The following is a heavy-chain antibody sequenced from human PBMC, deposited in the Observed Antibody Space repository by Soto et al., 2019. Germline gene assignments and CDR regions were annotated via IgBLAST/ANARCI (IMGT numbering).Heavy chain of an antibody. CDR3: ARGGSSSSAFDI. D-gene: IGHD6-6*01. CDR2: ISSSSSYI. V-gene: IGHV3-21*01. Sequence: GGSLRLSCAASGFTFSSYSMNWVRQAPGKGLEWVSSISSSSSYIYYADSVKGRFTISRDNAKNSLYLQMNSLRAEDTAVYYCARGGSSSSAFDIWGQGTMVTVS. CDR1: GFTFSSYS. J-gene: IGHJ3*02.